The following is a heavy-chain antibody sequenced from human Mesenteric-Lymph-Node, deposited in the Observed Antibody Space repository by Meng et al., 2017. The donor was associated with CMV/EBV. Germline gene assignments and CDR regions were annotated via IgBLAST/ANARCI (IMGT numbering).Heavy chain of an antibody. CDR3: ARDPIVVVPAAMRAGHFDY. D-gene: IGHD2-2*01. CDR1: FTSYY. Sequence: FTSYYMHWVRQAPGQGLEWMGIINPSGGSTSYAQKFQGRVTMTRDTSTSTVYMELSSLRSEDTAVYYCARDPIVVVPAAMRAGHFDYWGQGTLVTVSS. J-gene: IGHJ4*02. CDR2: INPSGGST. V-gene: IGHV1-46*01.